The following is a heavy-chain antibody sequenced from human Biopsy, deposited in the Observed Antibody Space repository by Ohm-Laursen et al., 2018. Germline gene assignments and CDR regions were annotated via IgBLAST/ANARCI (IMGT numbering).Heavy chain of an antibody. CDR2: IIPILRTT. CDR3: AREEDNSGYDYYGMDV. V-gene: IGHV1-69*11. Sequence: SVKVSCKAPTGTFNSYGIIWVRQAPGQGLEWMGRIIPILRTTAYAQTFLGRVTITADSPTSTVDMELTSLTSDDTAVYFCAREEDNSGYDYYGMDVWGQGTTVTVSS. CDR1: TGTFNSYG. J-gene: IGHJ6*02. D-gene: IGHD3-22*01.